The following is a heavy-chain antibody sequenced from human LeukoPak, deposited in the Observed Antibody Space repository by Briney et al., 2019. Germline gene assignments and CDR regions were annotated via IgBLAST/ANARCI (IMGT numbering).Heavy chain of an antibody. CDR2: IIPIFGTA. CDR3: ARAEYSYGSYYYYYMDV. CDR1: GGTFSSYA. V-gene: IGHV1-69*06. J-gene: IGHJ6*03. D-gene: IGHD5-18*01. Sequence: VASVKVSCKASGGTFSSYAISWVRQAPGQGLEWMGGIIPIFGTANYAQKFQGRVTITADKSTSTAYMELSSLRSEDTAVYYCARAEYSYGSYYYYYMDVWGKGTTVTISS.